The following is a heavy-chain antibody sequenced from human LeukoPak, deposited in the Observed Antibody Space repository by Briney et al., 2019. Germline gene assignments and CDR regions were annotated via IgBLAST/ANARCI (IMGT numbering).Heavy chain of an antibody. CDR2: INGDGRNI. D-gene: IGHD3-9*01. J-gene: IGHJ6*02. V-gene: IGHV3-74*01. Sequence: GGSLRFSCVASGFTFSSYWMQWVRQDPTKGLVWVSRINGDGRNINYADSVRGRFTISRDNAKNTLYLQMNTLRVEDTAVYYCTRDLMDYDVSTGLHHYYMDVWGQGTTVTVSS. CDR1: GFTFSSYW. CDR3: TRDLMDYDVSTGLHHYYMDV.